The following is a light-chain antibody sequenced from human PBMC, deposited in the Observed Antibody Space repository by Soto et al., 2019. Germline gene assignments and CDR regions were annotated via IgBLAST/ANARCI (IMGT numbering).Light chain of an antibody. CDR1: QRVTTY. Sequence: IQMTQSPSSLSASVGGRVTITCRASQRVTTYLNWYQQKPGKAPKLLISTASTLQRGVPSRFSGSGSGTDFTLTITTLQPGDFATYFCQQSYSTPYTFGQGTKLEIK. CDR2: TAS. CDR3: QQSYSTPYT. J-gene: IGKJ2*01. V-gene: IGKV1-39*01.